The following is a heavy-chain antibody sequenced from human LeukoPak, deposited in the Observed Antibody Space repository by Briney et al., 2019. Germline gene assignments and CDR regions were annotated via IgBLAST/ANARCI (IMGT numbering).Heavy chain of an antibody. J-gene: IGHJ4*02. CDR2: IYYTGST. D-gene: IGHD4-17*01. CDR3: AGTVTTRYYFDY. Sequence: SETLSLTCAVYGGSFSGYYWSWIRQPPGKGLEWIGSIYYTGSTYYNPSLKSRVTLSVDTSKKQFSLKLSSVTAADTAVYYCAGTVTTRYYFDYWGQGTLVTVSS. CDR1: GGSFSGYY. V-gene: IGHV4-34*01.